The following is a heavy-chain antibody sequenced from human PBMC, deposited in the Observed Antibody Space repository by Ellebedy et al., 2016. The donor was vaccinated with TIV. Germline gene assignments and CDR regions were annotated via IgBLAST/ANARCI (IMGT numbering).Heavy chain of an antibody. V-gene: IGHV3-30*03. Sequence: GESLKISCAASGFIFSSYGMHWVRQAPGKGLEWVAIISSDGRNKFYADSVKGRFTISRDNSKNTLSLQMNSLRAEDTAVYYCARGMYSGSYYQLGHYFDYWGQGTLVTVSS. D-gene: IGHD1-26*01. CDR1: GFIFSSYG. CDR2: ISSDGRNK. CDR3: ARGMYSGSYYQLGHYFDY. J-gene: IGHJ4*02.